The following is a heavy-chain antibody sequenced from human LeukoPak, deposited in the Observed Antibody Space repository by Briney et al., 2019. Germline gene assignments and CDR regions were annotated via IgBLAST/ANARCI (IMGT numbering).Heavy chain of an antibody. CDR3: ARGRMATSAWWWFDP. CDR1: GGSFSGYY. Sequence: SETLSLTCAVYGGSFSGYYWSWIRQPPGKGLEWIGEINHSGSTNYNPSLKSRVTISVDTSKNQFSLKLSSVTAADTAVYYCARGRMATSAWWWFDPWGQGTLVTVSS. V-gene: IGHV4-34*01. J-gene: IGHJ5*02. D-gene: IGHD5-24*01. CDR2: INHSGST.